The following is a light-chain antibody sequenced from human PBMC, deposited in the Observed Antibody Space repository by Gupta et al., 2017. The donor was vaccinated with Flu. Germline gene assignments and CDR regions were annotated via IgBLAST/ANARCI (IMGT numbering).Light chain of an antibody. CDR3: QYIRSTPP. CDR1: QNIDSR. Sequence: SPSSLSASVGDRVTITCRTSQNIDSRLNWYQQKPGKAPHLLIYSTSNLQSGVPSRFSGSGSGTEFTLTISSLQPEDFATYYCQYIRSTPPFGQGTKVEVK. V-gene: IGKV1-39*01. J-gene: IGKJ1*01. CDR2: STS.